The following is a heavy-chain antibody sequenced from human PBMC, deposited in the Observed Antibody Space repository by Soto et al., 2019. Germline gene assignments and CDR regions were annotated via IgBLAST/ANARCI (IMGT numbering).Heavy chain of an antibody. D-gene: IGHD6-13*01. CDR3: ARDRLQQLVRRWFVP. CDR1: GFTFSSYG. Sequence: GGSLRLSCAASGFTFSSYGMHWVRQTPGKGLEWVAVIWYDGSNKYYADSVKGRFTISRDNSKNTLYLQMNSLRAEDTAVYYCARDRLQQLVRRWFVPWGQGTLVTVSS. CDR2: IWYDGSNK. V-gene: IGHV3-33*01. J-gene: IGHJ5*02.